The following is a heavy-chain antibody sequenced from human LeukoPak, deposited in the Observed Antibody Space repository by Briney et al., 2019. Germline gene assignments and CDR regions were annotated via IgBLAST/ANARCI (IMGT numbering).Heavy chain of an antibody. V-gene: IGHV3-30*03. CDR3: VRRMATIDF. D-gene: IGHD5-12*01. Sequence: PGRSLRLSCAASGFTFSSYGMHWVRQAPGKGLEWVAVISYDGSNKYYADSVKGRFTISRDNSKSTLYLQMSSLRAEDTALYYCVRRMATIDFWGQGTLVTVSS. J-gene: IGHJ4*02. CDR2: ISYDGSNK. CDR1: GFTFSSYG.